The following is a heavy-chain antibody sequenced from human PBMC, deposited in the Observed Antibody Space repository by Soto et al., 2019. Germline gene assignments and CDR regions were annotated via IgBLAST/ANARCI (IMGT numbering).Heavy chain of an antibody. CDR1: GFTFSSYA. CDR3: AKDWGNYGSGSMNIDY. Sequence: EVQLLESGGGLVQPGGSLRLSCAASGFTFSSYAMSWVRQAPGKGLEWVSAISGRGDSTYYADSVKGRLTISRDNSKNTLYLQMNSLRAEDTAVYYCAKDWGNYGSGSMNIDYWGQGTLVTVSS. J-gene: IGHJ4*02. CDR2: ISGRGDST. V-gene: IGHV3-23*01. D-gene: IGHD3-10*01.